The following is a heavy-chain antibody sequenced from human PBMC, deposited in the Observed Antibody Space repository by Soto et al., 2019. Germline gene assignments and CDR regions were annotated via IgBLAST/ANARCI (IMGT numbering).Heavy chain of an antibody. Sequence: QVLVQESGPGLVKPSGTLSLTCAVSGDSIKTFWWSWVRQPPGKGLEWIGGIYQTGTINYNPSLRSGVPISVDGSKNQLSLRVDSVTAAGTAIYYCVRGNYNDDFWSRWTLDPWGQGTLVTVSS. D-gene: IGHD3-3*01. V-gene: IGHV4-4*02. CDR3: VRGNYNDDFWSRWTLDP. CDR2: IYQTGTI. J-gene: IGHJ5*02. CDR1: GDSIKTFW.